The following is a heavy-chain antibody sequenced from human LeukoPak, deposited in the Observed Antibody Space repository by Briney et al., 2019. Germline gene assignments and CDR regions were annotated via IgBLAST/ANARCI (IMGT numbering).Heavy chain of an antibody. J-gene: IGHJ3*02. Sequence: SETLSLTCTVSGYSISSGYYWGWIRQPPGKGLEWIGSIYHSGSTYYNPSLKSRVTISVDTSENQFSLKLSSVTAADTAVYYCARVTVVPAAIVAFDIWGQGTMVTVSS. D-gene: IGHD2-2*01. CDR3: ARVTVVPAAIVAFDI. CDR2: IYHSGST. V-gene: IGHV4-38-2*02. CDR1: GYSISSGYY.